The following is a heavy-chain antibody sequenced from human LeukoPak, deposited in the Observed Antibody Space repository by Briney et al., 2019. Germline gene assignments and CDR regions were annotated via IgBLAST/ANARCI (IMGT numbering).Heavy chain of an antibody. CDR1: GFTFSNSG. V-gene: IGHV3-30*02. J-gene: IGHJ3*02. D-gene: IGHD3-22*01. CDR3: ARGVGYYDSSGRAFDI. CDR2: IRYDGNNK. Sequence: GGSLRLSCGASGFTFSNSGMLWVRQAPGKGLDWVAFIRYDGNNKLYADSVKGRFTISRDNSKNTLYLHINSLRAEDTAVYYCARGVGYYDSSGRAFDIWGQGTMVTVSS.